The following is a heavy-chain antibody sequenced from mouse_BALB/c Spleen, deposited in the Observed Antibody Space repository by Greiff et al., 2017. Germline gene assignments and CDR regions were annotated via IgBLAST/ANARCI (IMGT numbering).Heavy chain of an antibody. D-gene: IGHD1-3*01. CDR3: ARYSGNSYYFDY. Sequence: DVKLVESGGGLVKPGGSLKLSCAASGFTFSSYTMSWVRQTPEKRLEWVATISSGGGNTYYPDSVKGRFTISRDNAKNNLYLQMSSLRSEDTALYYCARYSGNSYYFDYWGQGTTLTVSS. V-gene: IGHV5-9*03. CDR2: ISSGGGNT. J-gene: IGHJ2*01. CDR1: GFTFSSYT.